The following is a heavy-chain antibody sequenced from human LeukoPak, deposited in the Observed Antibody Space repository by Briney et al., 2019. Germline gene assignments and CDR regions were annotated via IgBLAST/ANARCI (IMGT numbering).Heavy chain of an antibody. CDR3: ARGVTLGYCSSTSCPNWFDP. V-gene: IGHV1-2*02. Sequence: ASVKVSCKASGYTFTGYYMHWVRQAPGQGLEWMGWINPNSGGTNYAQKFQGRVTMTKDTSISTVYMELSRLRSDDTAVYYCARGVTLGYCSSTSCPNWFDPWGQGTLVTVSS. CDR1: GYTFTGYY. D-gene: IGHD2-2*01. CDR2: INPNSGGT. J-gene: IGHJ5*02.